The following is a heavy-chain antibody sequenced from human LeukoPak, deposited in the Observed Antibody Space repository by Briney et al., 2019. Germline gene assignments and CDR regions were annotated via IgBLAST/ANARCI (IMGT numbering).Heavy chain of an antibody. V-gene: IGHV3-30*18. D-gene: IGHD6-13*01. CDR2: ISYDGSNK. CDR1: GFTFSSYG. J-gene: IGHJ4*02. Sequence: GGSLRLSCAASGFTFSSYGMHWVRQAPGKGLEWVAVISYDGSNKYYADSVKGRFTISRDNSKNTLYLQMNSLRAEDTAVYYWAKDPSSSWFFFDYWGQGTLVSVSS. CDR3: AKDPSSSWFFFDY.